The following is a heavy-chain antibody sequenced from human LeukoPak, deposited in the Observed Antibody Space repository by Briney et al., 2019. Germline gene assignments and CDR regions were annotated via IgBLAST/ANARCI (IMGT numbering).Heavy chain of an antibody. CDR2: IYYSGST. CDR3: ARGVAAATNFDY. CDR1: GGSISSYY. V-gene: IGHV4-39*07. Sequence: SETLSLTCTVSGGSISSYYWSWIRQPPGKGLEWIGSIYYSGSTYYNPSLKSRVTISVDTSKNQFSLKLSSVTAADTAVYYCARGVAAATNFDYWGQGTLVTVSS. J-gene: IGHJ4*02. D-gene: IGHD6-13*01.